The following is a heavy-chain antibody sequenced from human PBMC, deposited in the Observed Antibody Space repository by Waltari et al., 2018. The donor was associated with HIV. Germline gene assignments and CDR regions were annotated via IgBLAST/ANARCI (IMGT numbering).Heavy chain of an antibody. CDR2: IYPGDSVI. D-gene: IGHD2-8*02. Sequence: EVQLVQSGAEVKRPGESLEIACPGAGYSFSTYWIGWVRPLPGKGLEWMGIIYPGDSVIKYSLSFQGQVRISVDKSVSTVYLQWNFVKASDTAIYYCARLGGGHCTATSWPRPFDVWGQGTMVTVSS. CDR3: ARLGGGHCTATSWPRPFDV. CDR1: GYSFSTYW. V-gene: IGHV5-51*01. J-gene: IGHJ3*01.